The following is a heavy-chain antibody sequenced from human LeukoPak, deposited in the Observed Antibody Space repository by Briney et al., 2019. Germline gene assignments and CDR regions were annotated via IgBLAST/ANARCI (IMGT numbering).Heavy chain of an antibody. J-gene: IGHJ6*02. Sequence: GGSLRLSCAASGFTFSGSTMHWVRQASGKGLEWVGRIRSKANNYATAYATSVKGRFTLSRDDSKNTAYLQMNSLKTEDTAVYYCTRRTEYCSGGSCYSSVYYYYGMDVWGQGTTVTVSS. CDR3: TRRTEYCSGGSCYSSVYYYYGMDV. D-gene: IGHD2-15*01. CDR2: IRSKANNYAT. CDR1: GFTFSGST. V-gene: IGHV3-73*01.